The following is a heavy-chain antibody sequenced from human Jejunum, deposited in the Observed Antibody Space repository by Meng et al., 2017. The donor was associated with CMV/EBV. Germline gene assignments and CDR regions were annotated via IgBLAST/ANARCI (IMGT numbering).Heavy chain of an antibody. Sequence: LSCTASGFTFTNYAMSWVRQAPGKGLEWGSTVRASGETSYYADSVKGRFAIFRDNSKNTLYLEMNSLRAEDTAIYYCATSYGPGGYWGHGTLVTVSS. V-gene: IGHV3-23*01. J-gene: IGHJ4*01. CDR1: GFTFTNYA. D-gene: IGHD3-10*01. CDR2: VRASGETS. CDR3: ATSYGPGGY.